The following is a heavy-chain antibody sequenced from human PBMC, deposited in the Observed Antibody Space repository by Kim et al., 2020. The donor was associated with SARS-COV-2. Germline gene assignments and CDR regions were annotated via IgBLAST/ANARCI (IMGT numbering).Heavy chain of an antibody. CDR2: IGTAGET. CDR3: ARGIHQWLGVDV. CDR1: GFTFGGHA. V-gene: IGHV3-13*04. J-gene: IGHJ6*02. D-gene: IGHD5-18*01. Sequence: GGSLRLSCAASGFTFGGHAMHWVRQGSGKGLEWVSAIGTAGETFYSGSVKGRFIISRENGRNSLFLQMDSLKVGDTAVYYCARGIHQWLGVDVWGQGTTATVSS.